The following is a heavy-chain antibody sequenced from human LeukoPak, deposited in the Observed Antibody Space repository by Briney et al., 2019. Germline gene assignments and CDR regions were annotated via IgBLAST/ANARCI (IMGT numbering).Heavy chain of an antibody. J-gene: IGHJ2*01. CDR3: ARGSKGSSPYWYFDL. CDR1: GGSITTNTYY. V-gene: IGHV4-39*01. Sequence: PSETLSLTCTVSGGSITTNTYYWAWIRQPPGKGLEXIXXLYYSGSTFYNPSLKSRVTISVDTSKNQFSLMLSSVTAADTAVYYCARGSKGSSPYWYFDLWGRGTLVTVSS. CDR2: LYYSGST. D-gene: IGHD6-13*01.